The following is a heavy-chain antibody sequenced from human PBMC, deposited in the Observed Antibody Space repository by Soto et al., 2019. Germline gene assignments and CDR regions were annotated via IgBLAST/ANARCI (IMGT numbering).Heavy chain of an antibody. CDR3: PRGVQGYYAVDV. J-gene: IGHJ6*02. Sequence: EVQLVESGGGLVQPGGSLRLSCAASGFTFTAYWMHWVRQAPGKGLVWVSRIKFDGATTNYADSVKGRFTISRDNAKNTVYLQMNSLTAEDTAVYYCPRGVQGYYAVDVWGQGTTVNVSS. V-gene: IGHV3-74*01. CDR1: GFTFTAYW. CDR2: IKFDGATT.